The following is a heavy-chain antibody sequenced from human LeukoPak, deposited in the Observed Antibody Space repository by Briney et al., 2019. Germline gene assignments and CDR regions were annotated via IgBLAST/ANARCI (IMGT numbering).Heavy chain of an antibody. CDR1: GFTFGDYA. V-gene: IGHV3-15*01. CDR3: TTSTYCSGGSCYRIDY. Sequence: GGSLRLSCTASGFTFGDYAMSWFRQAPGKGLEWVGRIKSKTDGGTTDYAAPVKGRFTISRDDSKNTLYLQMNSLKTEDTAVYYCTTSTYCSGGSCYRIDYWGQGTLVTVSS. J-gene: IGHJ4*02. CDR2: IKSKTDGGTT. D-gene: IGHD2-15*01.